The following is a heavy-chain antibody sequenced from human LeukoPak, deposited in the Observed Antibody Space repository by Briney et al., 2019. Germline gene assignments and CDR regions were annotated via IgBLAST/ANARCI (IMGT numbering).Heavy chain of an antibody. D-gene: IGHD3-10*01. Sequence: SETLSLTCTVSGGSISGYYWSWVRQPPGKGLEWIGYIYYSGSTNYNPSLKSRVTISVDTSKNQFSLKLSSVTAADTAVYYCASSYYGSGSYRDWGQGTLVTVSS. V-gene: IGHV4-59*08. CDR3: ASSYYGSGSYRD. J-gene: IGHJ4*02. CDR2: IYYSGST. CDR1: GGSISGYY.